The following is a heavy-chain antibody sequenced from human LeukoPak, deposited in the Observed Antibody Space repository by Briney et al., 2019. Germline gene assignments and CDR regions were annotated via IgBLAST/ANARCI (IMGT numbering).Heavy chain of an antibody. V-gene: IGHV3-21*01. D-gene: IGHD2-8*02. CDR2: ISSSSSYI. Sequence: GGSLRLSCAASGFPFSTYTMNWVRQAPGKGLEWVSSISSSSSYIYYADSMKGRFTISRDNAKNSLYLQMNNLRAEDTAVYYCARDRRYFDTGGLGGPDYWGQGTLVTVSS. J-gene: IGHJ4*02. CDR3: ARDRRYFDTGGLGGPDY. CDR1: GFPFSTYT.